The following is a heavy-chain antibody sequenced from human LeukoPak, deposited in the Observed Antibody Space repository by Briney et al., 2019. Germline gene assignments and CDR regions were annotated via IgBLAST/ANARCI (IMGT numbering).Heavy chain of an antibody. J-gene: IGHJ3*02. D-gene: IGHD4-23*01. CDR2: IDDSGST. V-gene: IGHV4-30-4*01. CDR3: ARVPLRWGDGFDI. Sequence: SQTLSLTCTVSGGSISSGDYYWSWIRQPPGKGLEWIVYIDDSGSTYYNPSLKSQVTISVDKSKTQFSLKLSSVTAADTAVYYCARVPLRWGDGFDIWRQGTMVTVS. CDR1: GGSISSGDYY.